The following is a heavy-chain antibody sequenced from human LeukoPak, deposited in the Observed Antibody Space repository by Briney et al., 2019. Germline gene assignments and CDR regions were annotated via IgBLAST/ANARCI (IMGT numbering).Heavy chain of an antibody. Sequence: GGSLRLSCAASGFTFDDYGMSWVRQAPGKGLEWVSGINWNGGSTGYADSVKGRFTISRDNAKTSLYLQMNSLRAEDTALYYCARDSGSGSLYYFDYWGQGTLVTVSS. J-gene: IGHJ4*02. CDR1: GFTFDDYG. D-gene: IGHD3-10*01. CDR2: INWNGGST. CDR3: ARDSGSGSLYYFDY. V-gene: IGHV3-20*04.